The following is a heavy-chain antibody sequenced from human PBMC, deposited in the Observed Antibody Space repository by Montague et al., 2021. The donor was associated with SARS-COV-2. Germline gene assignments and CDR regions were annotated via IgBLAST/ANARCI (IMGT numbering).Heavy chain of an antibody. V-gene: IGHV4-34*01. Sequence: SETLSLTCAVYSGSFSDFYWTWIRQSPGKGLEWIGEINHTGSATYNPSLKGRVILSIDTSKNQFSLKLQSVTPADTGVYYCARGQVTITGVLIVIPAAGYLDGWGRGTSVTVSS. CDR3: ARGQVTITGVLIVIPAAGYLDG. CDR2: INHTGSA. CDR1: SGSFSDFY. J-gene: IGHJ3*01. D-gene: IGHD3-3*01.